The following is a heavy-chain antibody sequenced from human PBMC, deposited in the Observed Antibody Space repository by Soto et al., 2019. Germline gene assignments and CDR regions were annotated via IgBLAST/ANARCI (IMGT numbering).Heavy chain of an antibody. Sequence: SETLSLTCTVSGGSISSYYWSWIRQPPGKGLEWIGYIYYSGSTNYNPSLKSRVTKSVDTSKNQFSLKLSSVTAADTAVYYCARHKLLVFWFDPWGQGTLVTVSS. J-gene: IGHJ5*02. D-gene: IGHD6-19*01. CDR2: IYYSGST. CDR3: ARHKLLVFWFDP. V-gene: IGHV4-59*08. CDR1: GGSISSYY.